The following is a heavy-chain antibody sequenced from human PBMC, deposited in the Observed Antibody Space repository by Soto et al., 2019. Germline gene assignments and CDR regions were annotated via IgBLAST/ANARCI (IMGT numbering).Heavy chain of an antibody. D-gene: IGHD6-13*01. CDR2: IYYSGST. Sequence: SETLSLTCTVSGGSISSFYWSWIRQPPGKGLEWIGYIYYSGSTNYNPSLKSRVTISVDTSKNQFSLKLSSVTAADTAVYYCARHEGFGSSSLDYWGQGTLVTVSS. V-gene: IGHV4-59*08. CDR3: ARHEGFGSSSLDY. CDR1: GGSISSFY. J-gene: IGHJ4*02.